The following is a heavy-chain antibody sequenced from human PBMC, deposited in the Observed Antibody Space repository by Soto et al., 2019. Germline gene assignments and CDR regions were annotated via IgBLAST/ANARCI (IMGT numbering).Heavy chain of an antibody. CDR1: GYTFPSYY. D-gene: IGHD3-22*01. CDR2: INPSGGST. V-gene: IGHV1-46*01. CDR3: ARDAFSAYYDSSGYSSGY. J-gene: IGHJ1*01. Sequence: ASVKVSCKASGYTFPSYYMPWVRQAPGQGLEWMGIINPSGGSTSYAQKFQGRVTMTRDTSTSTVYMELSSLRSEDTAVYYCARDAFSAYYDSSGYSSGYCGQCTLVIVSS.